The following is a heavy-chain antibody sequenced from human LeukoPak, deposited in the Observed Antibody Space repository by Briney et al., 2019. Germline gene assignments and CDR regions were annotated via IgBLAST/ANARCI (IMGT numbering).Heavy chain of an antibody. CDR2: INWNGGST. V-gene: IGHV3-20*04. Sequence: GGSLRLSCAASGFTFDDYGMSWVRQAPGKGLEWVSGINWNGGSTGCADSVKGRFTISRDNAKNSLYLQMKSLRAEDTALYYCATTSYYYDSSGYYLFDYWGQGTLVTVSS. CDR3: ATTSYYYDSSGYYLFDY. D-gene: IGHD3-22*01. CDR1: GFTFDDYG. J-gene: IGHJ4*02.